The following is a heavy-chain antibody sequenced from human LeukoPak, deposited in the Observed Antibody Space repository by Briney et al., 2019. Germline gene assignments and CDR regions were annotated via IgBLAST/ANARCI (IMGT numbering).Heavy chain of an antibody. CDR1: GGSISSGGYS. J-gene: IGHJ4*02. D-gene: IGHD3-22*01. V-gene: IGHV4-30-2*03. CDR3: ARRSYYESSGIFDY. CDR2: IYYTGST. Sequence: PSETLSLTCAVSGGSISSGGYSWSWIRQPPGKGLEWIGTIYYTGSTYYNPSLKSRVTISVDTSKNQFSLKLRSVTAADTAVYYCARRSYYESSGIFDYWGQGTLVTVSS.